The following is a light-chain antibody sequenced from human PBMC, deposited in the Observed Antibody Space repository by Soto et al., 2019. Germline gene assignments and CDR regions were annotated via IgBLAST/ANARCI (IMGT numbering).Light chain of an antibody. CDR2: EVS. CDR1: SSDVGGYNY. V-gene: IGLV2-8*01. CDR3: SPFAGRNHLV. J-gene: IGLJ2*01. Sequence: QSALTQPPSASGSPGQSVTISCTGTSSDVGGYNYVSWYQQHPGKAPKLMISEVSKRPSGVPDRFSGSKSGNTASLTVSGLQAEDEADYYCSPFAGRNHLVFGGGTKVTVL.